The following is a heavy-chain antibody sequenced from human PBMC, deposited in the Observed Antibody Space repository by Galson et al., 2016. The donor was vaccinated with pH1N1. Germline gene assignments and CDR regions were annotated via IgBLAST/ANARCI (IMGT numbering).Heavy chain of an antibody. J-gene: IGHJ5*02. V-gene: IGHV2-5*01. D-gene: IGHD4-17*01. CDR1: GFSLSTSGVG. CDR2: IYWNDDK. CDR3: AHSLYGDYVGWFDP. Sequence: PALVKPTQTLTLTCTFSGFSLSTSGVGVGWIRQPQGKALEWLALIYWNDDKRYSPSLKSRLTITKDTSKNQVVLTMTNMDPVDTATYYCAHSLYGDYVGWFDPWGQGTLVTVSS.